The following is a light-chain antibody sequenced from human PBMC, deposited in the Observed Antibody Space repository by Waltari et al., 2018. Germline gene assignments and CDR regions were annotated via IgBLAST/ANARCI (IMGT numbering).Light chain of an antibody. CDR3: CSYAGSSTNVV. J-gene: IGLJ2*01. CDR1: SSDVGSYNI. V-gene: IGLV2-23*02. Sequence: QSALTQPASVSGSPGQSITISCTGTSSDVGSYNIVSWYQQHPGKAPKLMIYEVSKRPSGVSNRFSGSKSGNTASLTISGLQAEDEADYYCCSYAGSSTNVVFGGGTKLTVL. CDR2: EVS.